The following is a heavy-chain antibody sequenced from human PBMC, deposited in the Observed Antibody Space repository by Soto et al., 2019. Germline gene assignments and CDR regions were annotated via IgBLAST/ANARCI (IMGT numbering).Heavy chain of an antibody. Sequence: PSETLSFTCAVSVGSVSSYDWSWIRQRPGKGLEWIGSIYCSRSADYNPSFNSRVTISVDTSKNEFSLKLSSVTAAETAVYYCSRHGCITMIRGVRTAFDIWGEGTMVTVS. D-gene: IGHD3-10*01. CDR3: SRHGCITMIRGVRTAFDI. CDR1: VGSVSSYD. V-gene: IGHV4-59*08. J-gene: IGHJ3*02. CDR2: IYCSRSA.